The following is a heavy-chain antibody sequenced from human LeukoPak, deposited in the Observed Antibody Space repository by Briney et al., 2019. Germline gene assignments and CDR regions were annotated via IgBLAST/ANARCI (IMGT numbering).Heavy chain of an antibody. Sequence: SETLSLTCIVSGGSVSSPDSYWSWIRQPPGKGLEWIGNAYYIGTTSYNSSLKSRVTISVDTSKNQFSLEVTSVTAADTAVYYCAKNTSSSPWFDPWGQGTLVTVSS. CDR3: AKNTSSSPWFDP. V-gene: IGHV4-61*08. CDR1: GGSVSSPDSY. D-gene: IGHD6-6*01. CDR2: AYYIGTT. J-gene: IGHJ5*02.